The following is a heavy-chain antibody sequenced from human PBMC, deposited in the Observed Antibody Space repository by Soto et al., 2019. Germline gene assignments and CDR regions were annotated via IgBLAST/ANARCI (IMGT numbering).Heavy chain of an antibody. J-gene: IGHJ4*02. CDR3: ARGYYDSSGYYYAGNVWFFDK. V-gene: IGHV3-7*03. CDR2: IRHIGGEK. D-gene: IGHD3-22*01. CDR1: GFTFSSYW. Sequence: GGSLRLSCAASGFTFSSYWMSWVRQGPGKGLEWVANIRHIGGEKYYVDSVRGRFTISRDNAKNSLYLQMDSLRSEDTAVYYCARGYYDSSGYYYAGNVWFFDKWGQGILVTVSS.